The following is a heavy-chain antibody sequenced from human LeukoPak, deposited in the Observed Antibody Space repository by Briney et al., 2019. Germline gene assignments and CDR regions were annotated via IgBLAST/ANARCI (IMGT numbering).Heavy chain of an antibody. J-gene: IGHJ5*02. Sequence: PGGSLRLSCAASGFTFSNFNMNWVRQAPGKGLEWVSSISSSSSSIYYTDSVKGRFTISRDNAKNSLYLQMNSLRAEDTAVYYCARGGPYYYGSGSYYYHWGQGTLVTVSS. V-gene: IGHV3-21*06. CDR1: GFTFSNFN. D-gene: IGHD3-10*01. CDR2: ISSSSSSI. CDR3: ARGGPYYYGSGSYYYH.